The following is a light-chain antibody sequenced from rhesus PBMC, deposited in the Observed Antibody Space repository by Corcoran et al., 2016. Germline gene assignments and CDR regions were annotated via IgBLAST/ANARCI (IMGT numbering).Light chain of an antibody. Sequence: DIQMTQSPSSLSASVGDRVSTTGQASKGISNNSAWYQQKPGKVPKLLIYAAPTLQSGVPSRFSGSESGTDFTLTISSLQPGVFATSYCQPGDGIPTFGQGAKVEVK. CDR3: QPGDGIPT. V-gene: IGKV1S17*01. CDR2: AAP. CDR1: KGISNN. J-gene: IGKJ1*01.